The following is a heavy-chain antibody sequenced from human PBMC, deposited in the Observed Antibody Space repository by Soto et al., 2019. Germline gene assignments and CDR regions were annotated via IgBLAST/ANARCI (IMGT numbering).Heavy chain of an antibody. Sequence: GASVKVSCKASGYTFTDYGISWVRQAPGQGLQWMGWITAFNGNTKYAQQFQGRVTMTTDTSTSTAYMELRSLESDDTAVYYCARISQSDFWSGYYYFFDYWGQAILVTVSS. CDR3: ARISQSDFWSGYYYFFDY. CDR1: GYTFTDYG. V-gene: IGHV1-18*01. J-gene: IGHJ4*02. D-gene: IGHD3-3*01. CDR2: ITAFNGNT.